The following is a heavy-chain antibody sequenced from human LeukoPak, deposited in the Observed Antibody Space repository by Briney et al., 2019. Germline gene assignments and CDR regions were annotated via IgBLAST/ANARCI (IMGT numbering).Heavy chain of an antibody. CDR2: INSDGSST. CDR1: GFTFSSYW. D-gene: IGHD1-26*01. J-gene: IGHJ5*02. Sequence: GGSLRLSCAASGFTFSSYWMHWVRQAPGKGLVWVSRINSDGSSTSYADSVKGRFTISRDNAKNTVYLQMNSLRAEDAAVYYCARDIVGATTWFDPWGQGTLVTVSS. CDR3: ARDIVGATTWFDP. V-gene: IGHV3-74*01.